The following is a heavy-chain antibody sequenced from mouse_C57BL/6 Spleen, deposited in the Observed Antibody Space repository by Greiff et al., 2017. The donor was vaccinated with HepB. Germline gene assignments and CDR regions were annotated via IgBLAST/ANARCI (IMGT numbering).Heavy chain of an antibody. Sequence: QVQLQQPGAELVRPGSSVKLSCKASGYTFTSYWMDWVKQRPGQGLEWIGNIYPSDSETHYNQKFKDKATLTEDKSSSTAYMQLSSLTSEDSAVYYCARNLVYYDYEGYWGQGTTLTVSS. V-gene: IGHV1-61*01. CDR2: IYPSDSET. CDR1: GYTFTSYW. CDR3: ARNLVYYDYEGY. D-gene: IGHD2-4*01. J-gene: IGHJ2*01.